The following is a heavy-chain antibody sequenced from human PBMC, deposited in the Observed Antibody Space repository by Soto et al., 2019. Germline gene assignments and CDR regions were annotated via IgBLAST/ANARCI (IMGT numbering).Heavy chain of an antibody. D-gene: IGHD6-25*01. CDR1: GYTFTSYY. Sequence: ASVKVSCKASGYTFTSYYMHWVRQAPGQGLEWMGTINPNVGSASFAQKFQGRVTMTRDTSTSTVYMELSSLRSEDTAVYYCARDVAADFFDYWGQGTMVTVSS. J-gene: IGHJ4*02. CDR3: ARDVAADFFDY. V-gene: IGHV1-46*01. CDR2: INPNVGSA.